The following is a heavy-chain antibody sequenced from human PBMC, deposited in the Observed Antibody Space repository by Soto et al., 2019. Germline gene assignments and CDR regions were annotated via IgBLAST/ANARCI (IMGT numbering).Heavy chain of an antibody. V-gene: IGHV3-48*02. J-gene: IGHJ6*02. Sequence: EVQLVESGGGLVQPGGSLRLSCAASGFTFSLYSMSWVRQAPGKGLEWVSYISRSSTGIHYADSVKGRFTISRDDATNARQLQMNSLRDGDTAVDYCARAVTWGLDVWGQGTTVSISS. CDR2: ISRSSTGI. CDR3: ARAVTWGLDV. CDR1: GFTFSLYS. D-gene: IGHD3-10*01.